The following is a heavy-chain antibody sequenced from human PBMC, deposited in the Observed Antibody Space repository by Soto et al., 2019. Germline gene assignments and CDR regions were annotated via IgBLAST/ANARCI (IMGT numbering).Heavy chain of an antibody. V-gene: IGHV6-1*01. Sequence: SQTLSLTCAICGDSVSNNGATWNWIRQSPSRGLEWLGRAYYRSRWRYDYATSVRGRITINPDTSKNQFSLQLNSVTPEDTAVYYCARDPPDFNSGFDYWGQGTPVTVSS. CDR1: GDSVSNNGAT. J-gene: IGHJ4*02. D-gene: IGHD2-15*01. CDR2: AYYRSRWRY. CDR3: ARDPPDFNSGFDY.